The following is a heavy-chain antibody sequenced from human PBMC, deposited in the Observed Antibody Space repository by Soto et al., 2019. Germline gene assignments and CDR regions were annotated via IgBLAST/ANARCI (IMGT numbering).Heavy chain of an antibody. CDR2: ISYDGSDK. D-gene: IGHD3-16*02. CDR1: GFTFSSYA. V-gene: IGHV3-30*18. Sequence: QVQLVESGGGVVQPGRSLRLSCAASGFTFSSYAMHWVRQAPGKGLEWVAVISYDGSDKYYADSVKGRFTISRDNSKNTLNRQMNSLRADDTALYYCAKALGHLSPESYDYWGQGTLITVSS. CDR3: AKALGHLSPESYDY. J-gene: IGHJ4*02.